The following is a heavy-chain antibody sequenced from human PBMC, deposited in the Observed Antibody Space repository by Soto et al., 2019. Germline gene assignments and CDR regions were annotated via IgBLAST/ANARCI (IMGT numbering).Heavy chain of an antibody. V-gene: IGHV4-30-4*01. D-gene: IGHD4-17*01. Sequence: QVQLQESGPGLVTPSQTLSLTCTVSGGSISSGNYYWSWIRQPPGKCLEWIGFISYSGTTHYSASLRSRVSISVDPSKNQFSLDLSSVTAADTAVYYCATMGTPVTGLYYFDYWGQGTLVTVSS. CDR3: ATMGTPVTGLYYFDY. J-gene: IGHJ4*02. CDR2: ISYSGTT. CDR1: GGSISSGNYY.